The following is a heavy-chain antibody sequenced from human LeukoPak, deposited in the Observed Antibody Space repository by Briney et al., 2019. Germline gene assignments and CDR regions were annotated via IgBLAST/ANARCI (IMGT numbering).Heavy chain of an antibody. CDR2: IDSSGGYM. V-gene: IGHV3-21*06. D-gene: IGHD3-10*01. J-gene: IGHJ4*02. Sequence: PGGSLRLSCEASGFTFNTYNMNWARQAPGKGLEWVSSIDSSGGYMFYADSVKGRFIISRDNAKDSLYLQMNSLRVEDTAVYYCFSGDRRDYWGQGTLVTVSS. CDR3: FSGDRRDY. CDR1: GFTFNTYN.